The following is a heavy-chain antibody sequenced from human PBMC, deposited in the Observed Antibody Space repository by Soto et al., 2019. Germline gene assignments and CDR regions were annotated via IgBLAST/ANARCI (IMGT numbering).Heavy chain of an antibody. CDR1: GFSLSTYHMG. D-gene: IGHD4-17*01. J-gene: IGHJ4*02. Sequence: KESGPTLVRPAQTLTLTCDFSGFSLSTYHMGVAWIRQPPGKALEWLALIYWDDDKRYSPSLKDRLAISKDTSSNQVVLTITNMDPGDTATYFYAHAGDYDLLTFDHWGPGTLVTVSS. V-gene: IGHV2-5*02. CDR2: IYWDDDK. CDR3: AHAGDYDLLTFDH.